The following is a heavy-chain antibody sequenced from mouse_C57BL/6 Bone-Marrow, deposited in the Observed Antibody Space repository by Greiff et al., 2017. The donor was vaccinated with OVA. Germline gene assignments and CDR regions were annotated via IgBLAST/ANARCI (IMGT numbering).Heavy chain of an antibody. V-gene: IGHV1-55*01. CDR1: GYTFTSYW. CDR2: IYPGSGST. J-gene: IGHJ1*03. Sequence: QVQLKQPGAELVKPGASVKMSCKASGYTFTSYWITWVKQRPGQGLEWIGDIYPGSGSTNYNEKFKSKATLTVDTSSSTAYMQLSSLTSEDSAVYYCASAYGSPFYWYFDVWGTGTTVTVSS. CDR3: ASAYGSPFYWYFDV. D-gene: IGHD1-1*01.